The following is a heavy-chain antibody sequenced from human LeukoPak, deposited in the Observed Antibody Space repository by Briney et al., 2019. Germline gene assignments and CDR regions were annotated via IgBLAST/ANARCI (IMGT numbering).Heavy chain of an antibody. CDR1: GFTFSTYW. J-gene: IGHJ4*02. V-gene: IGHV3-74*01. Sequence: GGSLRLSCAASGFTFSTYWMHWVRQAPGKGLVWVSRINTDGSSTSYADSVKGRFTISRDNSKNTLYLQMNSLRAEDTAVYYCASTSGWYEPIDYWGQGTLVTVSS. CDR3: ASTSGWYEPIDY. CDR2: INTDGSST. D-gene: IGHD6-19*01.